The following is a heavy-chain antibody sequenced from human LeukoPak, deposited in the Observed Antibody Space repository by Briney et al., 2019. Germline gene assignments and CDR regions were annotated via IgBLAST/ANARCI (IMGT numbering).Heavy chain of an antibody. J-gene: IGHJ6*02. CDR2: INHSGST. CDR3: ARESRYFDWLAPDYYYYGMDV. CDR1: GGSFSGYY. D-gene: IGHD3-9*01. Sequence: PSETLSLTCAVYGGSFSGYYWSWIRQPPGKGLEWIGEINHSGSTNYNPSLKSRVTISVDTSKNQFSLKLSSVTAADTAVYYCARESRYFDWLAPDYYYYGMDVWAKGPRSPSP. V-gene: IGHV4-34*01.